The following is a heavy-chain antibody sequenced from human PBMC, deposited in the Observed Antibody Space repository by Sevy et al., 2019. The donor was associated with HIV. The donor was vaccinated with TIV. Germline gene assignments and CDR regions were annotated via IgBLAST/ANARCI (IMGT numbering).Heavy chain of an antibody. D-gene: IGHD3-22*01. CDR3: ATTREYYSDNSGYLDY. Sequence: ASVKVSCKVSGYTLTQLSMHWVRQTPGKGLEWMGRFDPEDGTTIYAQKFQGRVTMTEDTSTDTAYLELSSLGSADTAVYYCATTREYYSDNSGYLDYWGRGTLVTVSS. J-gene: IGHJ4*02. V-gene: IGHV1-24*01. CDR1: GYTLTQLS. CDR2: FDPEDGTT.